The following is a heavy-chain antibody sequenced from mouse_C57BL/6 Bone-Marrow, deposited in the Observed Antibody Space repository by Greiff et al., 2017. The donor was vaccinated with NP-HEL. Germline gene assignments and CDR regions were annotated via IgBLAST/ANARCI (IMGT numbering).Heavy chain of an antibody. Sequence: VQLQQPGAELVKPGASVKLSCKASGYTFTSYWMQWVKQRPGQGLEWIGEIDPSDSYTNYNPKFKGKATLTVDTSSSTAYMQLRSLTSEDSAVYYCARYSITTVVARYFDVWGTGTTVTVSS. V-gene: IGHV1-50*01. D-gene: IGHD1-1*01. CDR3: ARYSITTVVARYFDV. J-gene: IGHJ1*03. CDR1: GYTFTSYW. CDR2: IDPSDSYT.